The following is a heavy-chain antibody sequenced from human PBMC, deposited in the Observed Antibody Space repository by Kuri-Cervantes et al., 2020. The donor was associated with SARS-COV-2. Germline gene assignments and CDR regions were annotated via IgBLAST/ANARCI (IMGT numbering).Heavy chain of an antibody. J-gene: IGHJ4*02. CDR1: GFSLSRYT. Sequence: GGSLRPSCAASGFSLSRYTMNWVRQAPGKALEWVSSISGSGSYIYYADSVKGRFTISRDNPKNTLYLQMSRLRAEDTAVYYFARDLRMGKSLDYWGQGTLVTVSS. CDR3: ARDLRMGKSLDY. CDR2: ISGSGSYI. D-gene: IGHD7-27*01. V-gene: IGHV3-21*01.